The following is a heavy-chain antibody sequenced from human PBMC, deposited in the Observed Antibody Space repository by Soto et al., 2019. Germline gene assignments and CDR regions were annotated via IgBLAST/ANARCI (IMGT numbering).Heavy chain of an antibody. Sequence: GGSLRLSCAASGFTFSSYAMSWVRQAPGKGLEWVSAISGSGGSTYYADSVKGRFTISRDNSKNTLYLQMNSLRAEDTAVYYCAKDSGGLPGEPGYFDYWGQGTLVTVSS. V-gene: IGHV3-23*01. J-gene: IGHJ4*02. CDR2: ISGSGGST. CDR3: AKDSGGLPGEPGYFDY. CDR1: GFTFSSYA. D-gene: IGHD2-15*01.